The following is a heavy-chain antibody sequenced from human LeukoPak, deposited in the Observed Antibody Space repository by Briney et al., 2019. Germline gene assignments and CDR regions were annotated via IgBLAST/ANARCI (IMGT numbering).Heavy chain of an antibody. V-gene: IGHV4-39*07. CDR1: GGSISSRNYY. D-gene: IGHD2-15*01. CDR3: ARGVDIVVVVAATPGSWFDP. CDR2: IYYSGST. Sequence: SETLSLTCTVSGGSISSRNYYWGWIRQPPGKGLEWIGSIYYSGSTYYTPSLKSRVTISVDTSKNQFSLKLSSVTAADTAVYYCARGVDIVVVVAATPGSWFDPWGQGTLVTVSS. J-gene: IGHJ5*02.